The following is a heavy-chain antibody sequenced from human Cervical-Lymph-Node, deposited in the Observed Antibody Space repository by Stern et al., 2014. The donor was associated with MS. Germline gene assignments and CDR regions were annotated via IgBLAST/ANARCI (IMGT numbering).Heavy chain of an antibody. D-gene: IGHD4-17*01. CDR2: IWYDGSNK. CDR1: GFTFSSYG. Sequence: VQLVQSGGGVVQPGGSLRLSCAASGFTFSSYGMHWVRQAPGKGLEWVAFIWYDGSNKYYADSVKGRFTISRDNSKNTLYLQMNSLRAEDTAVYYCASDYGDYVWGQGTTVTVSS. J-gene: IGHJ6*02. CDR3: ASDYGDYV. V-gene: IGHV3-33*01.